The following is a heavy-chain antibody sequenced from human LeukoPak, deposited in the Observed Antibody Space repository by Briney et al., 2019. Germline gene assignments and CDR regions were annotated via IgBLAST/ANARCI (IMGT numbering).Heavy chain of an antibody. D-gene: IGHD6-19*01. CDR2: ISYDGSNK. CDR3: AKKSSAWFRDDY. V-gene: IGHV3-30*14. Sequence: GRSLRLSCAASGFTFCSYATQCVCQAPGKGLEWVAVISYDGSNKYYADSVKGRFTVSRDNSKNTLYLQMNSLRAEDTAVYFGAKKSSAWFRDDYWGQGTLVTVSS. J-gene: IGHJ4*02. CDR1: GFTFCSYA.